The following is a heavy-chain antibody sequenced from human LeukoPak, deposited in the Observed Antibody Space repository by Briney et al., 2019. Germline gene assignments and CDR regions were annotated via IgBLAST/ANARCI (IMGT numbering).Heavy chain of an antibody. CDR3: AREEYSSGWCSFDY. CDR2: ISYDGSNK. CDR1: GFTFSSYA. Sequence: GGSLRLSCAASGFTFSSYAMHWVRQAPGKGLEWVAVISYDGSNKYYADSVKGRFTISRDNSKNTLYLQMNSLRAEGTAVYYCAREEYSSGWCSFDYWGQGTLVTVSS. V-gene: IGHV3-30-3*01. D-gene: IGHD6-19*01. J-gene: IGHJ4*02.